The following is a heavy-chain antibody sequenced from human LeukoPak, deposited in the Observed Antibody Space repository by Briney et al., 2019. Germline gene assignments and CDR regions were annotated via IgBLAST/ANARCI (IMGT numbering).Heavy chain of an antibody. CDR1: GFTISSYS. Sequence: GGSLRLSCAASGFTISSYSMSWVRQAPGKGLEWVSSISSSSSYIYYADSVKGLFTISRDNAKNSLYLQMNSLRAEDTAVYYCARDEGSVGIVGAKYYFDYWGQGTLVTVSS. J-gene: IGHJ4*02. V-gene: IGHV3-21*01. CDR3: ARDEGSVGIVGAKYYFDY. CDR2: ISSSSSYI. D-gene: IGHD1-26*01.